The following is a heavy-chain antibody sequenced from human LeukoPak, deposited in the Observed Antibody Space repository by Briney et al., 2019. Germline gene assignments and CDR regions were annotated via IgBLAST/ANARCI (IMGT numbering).Heavy chain of an antibody. Sequence: GGSLRLSCAASEFTFSSYAMNGVRQAPGKGLEWVSAISASGGSTYYADSVKGRFSISRDNSKNTLYLQMNSLRAEDTAVYYCAKDQDANYFDYWGQGTLVTVSS. V-gene: IGHV3-23*01. J-gene: IGHJ4*02. CDR3: AKDQDANYFDY. D-gene: IGHD2-8*01. CDR1: EFTFSSYA. CDR2: ISASGGST.